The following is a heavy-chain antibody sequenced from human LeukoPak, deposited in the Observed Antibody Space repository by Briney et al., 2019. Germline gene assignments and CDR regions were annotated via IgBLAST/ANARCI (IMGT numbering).Heavy chain of an antibody. V-gene: IGHV4-4*07. CDR3: ARDSYYYDSSGYYYVFDL. CDR1: GGSISSYY. D-gene: IGHD3-22*01. J-gene: IGHJ2*01. Sequence: KPSETLSLTCTVSGGSISSYYWSWIRQPAGKGLEWIGRIYTSGSTNYNPSLKSRVTMSVDTSKNQFSLKLSSVTAADTAVNYCARDSYYYDSSGYYYVFDLWGRGTLVTVSS. CDR2: IYTSGST.